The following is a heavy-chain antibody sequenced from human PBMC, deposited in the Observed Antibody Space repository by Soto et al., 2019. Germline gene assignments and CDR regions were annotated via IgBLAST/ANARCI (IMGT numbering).Heavy chain of an antibody. CDR1: GFTFSSYA. Sequence: GGSLRLSCAASGFTFSSYAMSWVRQAPGKGLEWVSAISGSGGSTYYADSVKGRFTISRDNSKNTLYLQMNSLRAEDTAVYYCAKFWREPELPGYYYYGMDVWGQGTTVTVSS. D-gene: IGHD1-7*01. CDR2: ISGSGGST. CDR3: AKFWREPELPGYYYYGMDV. V-gene: IGHV3-23*01. J-gene: IGHJ6*02.